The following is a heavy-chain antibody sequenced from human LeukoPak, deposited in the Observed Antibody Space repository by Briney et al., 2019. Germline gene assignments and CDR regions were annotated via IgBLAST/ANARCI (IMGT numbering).Heavy chain of an antibody. Sequence: ASVKVSCKASGYTFTSYGISWVRQAPGQGLEWMGWISAYNGNTNYAQKLQGRVTMTTDTSTSTAYMELRSLRSDDTAVYYCARDYQADCSGGSCYSRGFDIWGQGTMVTVSS. J-gene: IGHJ3*02. V-gene: IGHV1-18*01. D-gene: IGHD2-15*01. CDR2: ISAYNGNT. CDR1: GYTFTSYG. CDR3: ARDYQADCSGGSCYSRGFDI.